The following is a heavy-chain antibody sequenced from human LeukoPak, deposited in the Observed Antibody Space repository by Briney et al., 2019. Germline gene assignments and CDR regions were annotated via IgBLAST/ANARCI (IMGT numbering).Heavy chain of an antibody. CDR1: GYTFTSYW. D-gene: IGHD1-26*01. J-gene: IGHJ3*02. CDR2: IYPGDSDT. Sequence: KNGESLKISCKGSGYTFTSYWIGWVRHMTGKGLEWMGIIYPGDSDTRYSPSFQGQVTISADKSISTAYLQWSSLKASDTAMYYCASGIVGVRDVFDIWGQGTMVTVSS. V-gene: IGHV5-51*01. CDR3: ASGIVGVRDVFDI.